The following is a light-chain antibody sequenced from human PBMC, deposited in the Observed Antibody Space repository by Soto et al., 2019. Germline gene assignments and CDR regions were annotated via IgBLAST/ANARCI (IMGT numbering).Light chain of an antibody. J-gene: IGLJ2*01. CDR3: QTWGTGIRV. V-gene: IGLV4-69*01. CDR2: INSDGSH. Sequence: QPVLTQSPSASASLGASFKLTCTLSSGHSSYAIAWHQQQPEKGPRYLMKINSDGSHSKGDGIPDRFSGSSSGAERYLTISSLQSEDEADYYCQTWGTGIRVFGGGTKLTVL. CDR1: SGHSSYA.